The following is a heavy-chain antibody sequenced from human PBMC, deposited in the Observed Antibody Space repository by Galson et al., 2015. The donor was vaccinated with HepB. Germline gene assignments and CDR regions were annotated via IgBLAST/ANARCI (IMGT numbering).Heavy chain of an antibody. V-gene: IGHV1-2*04. Sequence: SVKVSCKASGYTFNSSGISWVRQAPGQGLEWMGWINPNSGGTNYAQKFQGWVTMTRDTSISTAYMELSRLRSDDTAVYYCARDGVGYCSSTSCPGGMDVWGQGTTVTVSS. CDR1: GYTFNSSG. CDR2: INPNSGGT. J-gene: IGHJ6*02. CDR3: ARDGVGYCSSTSCPGGMDV. D-gene: IGHD2-2*01.